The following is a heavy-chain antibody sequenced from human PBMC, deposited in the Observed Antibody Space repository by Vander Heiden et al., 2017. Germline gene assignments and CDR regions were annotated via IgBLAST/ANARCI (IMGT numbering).Heavy chain of an antibody. CDR2: ISESGDRT. Sequence: EMQLLESGGGSVQPGGSLRLSCAGSGFTFSAYALIWVRQGTGKGLEWVSSISESGDRTYYADFVKGRFTISRDNSKNTLYLQMNSLKVDDTAVYYCAQGHSGSNWFDPWAQGALGTVSS. CDR1: GFTFSAYA. CDR3: AQGHSGSNWFDP. V-gene: IGHV3-23*01. J-gene: IGHJ5*02. D-gene: IGHD1-26*01.